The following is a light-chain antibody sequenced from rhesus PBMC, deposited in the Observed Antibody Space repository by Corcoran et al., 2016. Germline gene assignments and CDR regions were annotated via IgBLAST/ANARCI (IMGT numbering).Light chain of an antibody. CDR2: GAS. J-gene: IGKJ2*01. CDR1: QGISNA. CDR3: QQGYSTPYS. Sequence: DIQMSQSPSSLSASVGDKVTITCRASQGISNALAWYQQKPGNAPKLLIFGASRLESGVPARFSGCRSGTDFTLTIRSLQPEDFSTYYCQQGYSTPYSFGQGTKVEIK. V-gene: IGKV1-33*02.